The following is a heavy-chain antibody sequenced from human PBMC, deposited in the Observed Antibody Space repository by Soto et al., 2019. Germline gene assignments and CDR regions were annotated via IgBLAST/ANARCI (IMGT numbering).Heavy chain of an antibody. CDR3: ARGERGGYYYGSGRRFDP. V-gene: IGHV4-34*01. CDR1: GGSFSGYY. CDR2: INHSGST. D-gene: IGHD3-10*01. Sequence: QVQLQQWGAGLLKPSETLSLTCAVYGGSFSGYYWSWIRQPPGKGLEWSGEINHSGSTNYNPSLKSRVTISVDTSKNQFSLKLSSVTAADTAVYYCARGERGGYYYGSGRRFDPWGQGTLVTVSS. J-gene: IGHJ5*02.